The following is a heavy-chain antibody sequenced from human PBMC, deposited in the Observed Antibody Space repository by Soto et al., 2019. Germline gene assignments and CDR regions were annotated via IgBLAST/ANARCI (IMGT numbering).Heavy chain of an antibody. Sequence: PGGSLRLSCAASGFSFDSFNIHWVRQAPGKGLEWVTTVSFDSKNKYYVDSVEGRFTISRDNSKNVVYLQMDNLRHEDTAVYYCAKETVETTYYYYGLDVWGPGTTVTVSS. CDR1: GFSFDSFN. CDR3: AKETVETTYYYYGLDV. V-gene: IGHV3-30*18. D-gene: IGHD5-18*01. J-gene: IGHJ6*02. CDR2: VSFDSKNK.